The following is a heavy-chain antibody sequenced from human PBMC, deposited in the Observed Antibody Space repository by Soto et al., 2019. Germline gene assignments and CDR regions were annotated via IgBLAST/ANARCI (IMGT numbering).Heavy chain of an antibody. V-gene: IGHV1-69*01. CDR1: GGTFSSYA. D-gene: IGHD2-15*01. Sequence: QVQLVQSGAEVKKPGSSVKVSCKASGGTFSSYAISWVRQAPGQGLEWMGGIIPIFGTANYAQKFQGRVTITADESTSTAYMELSSLRSEDTAVYYCARGGSGGSFTHYGMDMDVWGQGTTVTVSS. CDR2: IIPIFGTA. J-gene: IGHJ6*02. CDR3: ARGGSGGSFTHYGMDMDV.